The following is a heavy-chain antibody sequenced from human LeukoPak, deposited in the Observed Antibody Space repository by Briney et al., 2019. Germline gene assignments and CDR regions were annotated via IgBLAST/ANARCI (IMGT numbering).Heavy chain of an antibody. CDR3: AGAPSGWFGELLPEY. J-gene: IGHJ4*02. D-gene: IGHD3-10*01. CDR1: GYTFTGYY. CDR2: INPNSGGT. V-gene: IGHV1-2*02. Sequence: ASVKVSFKASGYTFTGYYMHWVRQAPGQGLEWMGWINPNSGGTNYAQKFQGRVTMTRDTSISTAYMELSRLRSDDTAVYYCAGAPSGWFGELLPEYWGQGTLVTVSS.